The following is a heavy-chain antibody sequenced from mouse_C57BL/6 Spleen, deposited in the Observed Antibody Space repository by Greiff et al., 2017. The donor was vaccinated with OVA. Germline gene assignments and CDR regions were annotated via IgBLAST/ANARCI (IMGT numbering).Heavy chain of an antibody. CDR3: ARYDGGTGIDY. D-gene: IGHD4-1*01. Sequence: EVKLMESGGGLVQPGGSLSLSCAASGFTFTDYYMSWVRQPPGKALEWLGFIRNKANGYTTEYSASVKGRFTISRDNSQSILYLQMNALRAEDSATYYCARYDGGTGIDYWGQGTTLTVSS. CDR2: IRNKANGYTT. J-gene: IGHJ2*01. CDR1: GFTFTDYY. V-gene: IGHV7-3*01.